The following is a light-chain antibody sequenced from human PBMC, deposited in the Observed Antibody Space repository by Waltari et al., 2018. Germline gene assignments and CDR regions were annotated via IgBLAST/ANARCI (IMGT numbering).Light chain of an antibody. CDR3: FSQTLDGLVL. Sequence: QSALTQPATVSGSPGQSITISCSRVGSAVGAYDYVSWHQHHPGKAPQVIIYDVTNRPSGVSDRFSASKSANTASLTISRLQPEDEADYYCFSQTLDGLVLFGGGTRLTVL. CDR1: GSAVGAYDY. J-gene: IGLJ2*01. CDR2: DVT. V-gene: IGLV2-14*03.